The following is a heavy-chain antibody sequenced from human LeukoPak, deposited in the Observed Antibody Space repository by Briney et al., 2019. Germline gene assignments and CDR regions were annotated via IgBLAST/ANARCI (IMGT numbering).Heavy chain of an antibody. D-gene: IGHD3-22*01. J-gene: IGHJ4*02. CDR2: ISGSGGST. CDR3: AKDQGYDSSGYVDY. CDR1: GFTFSDYY. Sequence: GGSLRLSCAASGFTFSDYYMSWVRQAPGKGLEWVSAISGSGGSTYYADSVKGRFTISRDNSKNTLYLQMNSLRAEDTAVYYCAKDQGYDSSGYVDYWGQGTLVTVSS. V-gene: IGHV3-23*01.